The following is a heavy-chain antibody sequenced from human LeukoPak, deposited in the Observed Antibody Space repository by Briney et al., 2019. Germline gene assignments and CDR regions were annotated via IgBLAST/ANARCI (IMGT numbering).Heavy chain of an antibody. CDR2: IKQDGSEK. CDR3: ARKNGLDY. Sequence: GGSLRLSCAASRFTFSSYGMSWVRQAPGKGLEWVANIKQDGSEKYYVDSVKGRFTISRDNAKNSLYLQMNSLRAEDTAVYYCARKNGLDYWGQGTLVTVSS. CDR1: RFTFSSYG. V-gene: IGHV3-7*01. J-gene: IGHJ4*02.